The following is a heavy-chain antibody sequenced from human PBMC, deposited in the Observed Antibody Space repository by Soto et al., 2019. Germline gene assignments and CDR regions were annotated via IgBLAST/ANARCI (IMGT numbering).Heavy chain of an antibody. CDR2: INPNGGST. V-gene: IGHV1-46*03. D-gene: IGHD6-19*01. CDR1: GYIFTTYY. Sequence: QVQLVQSGAEVKKPGASVKLSCKASGYIFTTYYIHWVRQAPGQGLEWMGIINPNGGSTSSARKFQGRVTMTSDTSTSTVYMEVSSLRSEDTAVYYCSRAPVASGSGWYDYWGQGSLVTVSS. J-gene: IGHJ4*02. CDR3: SRAPVASGSGWYDY.